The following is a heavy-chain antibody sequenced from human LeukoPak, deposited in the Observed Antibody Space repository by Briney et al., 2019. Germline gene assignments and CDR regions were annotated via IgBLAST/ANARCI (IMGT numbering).Heavy chain of an antibody. CDR3: AKDPNYYDSSGYYG. J-gene: IGHJ4*02. V-gene: IGHV3-23*01. CDR1: RFIFSNFA. CDR2: ITGSGGST. D-gene: IGHD3-22*01. Sequence: GSLRLSCAASRFIFSNFAMSWVRQAPGKGLEWVSTITGSGGSTYYADSVKGRFTISRDNSKNTLSLQMNSLSAEDTAVYYCAKDPNYYDSSGYYGWGQGSLVTVSS.